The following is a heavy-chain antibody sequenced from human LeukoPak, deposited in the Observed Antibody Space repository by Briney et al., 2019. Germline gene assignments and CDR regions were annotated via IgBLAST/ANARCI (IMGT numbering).Heavy chain of an antibody. CDR3: ARDWPLQGFDY. D-gene: IGHD4-11*01. Sequence: SQTLSLTCAISGDSVSSNSVTWNWIRQSPSRGLEWLGRTYYRSTWYNDYAVSVRGRTTVNPDTSKNQFSLHLNSVTPEDTAVYYCARDWPLQGFDYWGQGTLVTVSS. CDR1: GDSVSSNSVT. V-gene: IGHV6-1*01. J-gene: IGHJ4*02. CDR2: TYYRSTWYN.